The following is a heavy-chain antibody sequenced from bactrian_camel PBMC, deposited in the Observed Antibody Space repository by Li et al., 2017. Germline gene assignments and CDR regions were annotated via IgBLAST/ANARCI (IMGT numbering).Heavy chain of an antibody. CDR3: AADWSKYGYCSDDYVRATDFNY. CDR2: IDDDGST. V-gene: IGHV3S53*01. D-gene: IGHD1*01. CDR1: EFHSGFVFSTWC. J-gene: IGHJ6*01. Sequence: QVQLVESGGGSVQAGGSLTLSCAASEFHSGFVFSTWCMAWFRQAPGKQREGIAVIDDDGSTEYAASVKGRFTISNDNAKDTLYLQMNSMKPEDTAVYYCAADWSKYGYCSDDYVRATDFNYWGQGTQVTVS.